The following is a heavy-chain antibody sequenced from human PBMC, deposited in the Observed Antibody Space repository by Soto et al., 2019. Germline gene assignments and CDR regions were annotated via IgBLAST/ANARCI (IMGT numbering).Heavy chain of an antibody. CDR1: GYSFTNYG. J-gene: IGHJ6*03. D-gene: IGHD6-19*01. CDR3: ARDRGVAPPVAGNTHYYYYMDV. Sequence: QDQLVQSGGEVKKPGASVKVSCKASGYSFTNYGITWVRQAPGQGFEWMGWISAYNGDTNYAQKLQGRVTMTTDASTSTAYLELRSLRSDDTAVYYCARDRGVAPPVAGNTHYYYYMDVWGNGTTVTVSS. CDR2: ISAYNGDT. V-gene: IGHV1-18*01.